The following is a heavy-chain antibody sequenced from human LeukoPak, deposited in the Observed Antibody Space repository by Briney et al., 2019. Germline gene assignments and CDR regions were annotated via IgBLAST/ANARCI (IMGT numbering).Heavy chain of an antibody. V-gene: IGHV3-30*18. CDR3: AKLKQWQPQRYFFEY. CDR2: ISYDGTNK. D-gene: IGHD6-19*01. Sequence: GSLRLSCVASGFIFRNYAMHWVRQAPGKGLEWVAVISYDGTNKSYADSVKGRFTISRDNSKNILYLQLNSLRAEDTAVYYCAKLKQWQPQRYFFEYWGQGALVTVAS. J-gene: IGHJ4*02. CDR1: GFIFRNYA.